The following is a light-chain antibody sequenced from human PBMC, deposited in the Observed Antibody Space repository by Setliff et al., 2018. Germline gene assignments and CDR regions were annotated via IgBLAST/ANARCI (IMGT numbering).Light chain of an antibody. CDR1: SSDVGDYVY. V-gene: IGLV2-23*02. Sequence: QSVLTQPASVSGSPGQSITISCTVPSSDVGDYVYVSWYQQHPGKAPKLILFDVTKRPSGVSNRFSGSKSGNTASLTISGLRAEDEADYYCCSYEDSSTFELFGGGTKVTVL. J-gene: IGLJ2*01. CDR2: DVT. CDR3: CSYEDSSTFEL.